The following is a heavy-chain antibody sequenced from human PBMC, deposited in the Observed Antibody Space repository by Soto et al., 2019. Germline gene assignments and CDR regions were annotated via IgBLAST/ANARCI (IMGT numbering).Heavy chain of an antibody. J-gene: IGHJ4*02. Sequence: SETLSLTCTVSGGSISSGGYYWSWIRQHPGKGLEWIGYIYYSGSTYYNPSLKSRVTISVDTSKNQFSLKLSSVTAADTAVYYCARLTSEGDDFDFWGQGTLVTVSS. CDR2: IYYSGST. V-gene: IGHV4-31*03. D-gene: IGHD2-2*01. CDR1: GGSISSGGYY. CDR3: ARLTSEGDDFDF.